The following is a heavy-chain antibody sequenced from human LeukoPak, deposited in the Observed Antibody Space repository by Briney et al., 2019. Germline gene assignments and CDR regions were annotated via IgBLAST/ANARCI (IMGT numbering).Heavy chain of an antibody. CDR2: IIPILGIA. CDR1: GGTFSSYA. V-gene: IGHV1-69*04. J-gene: IGHJ4*02. D-gene: IGHD4-17*01. Sequence: APVKVSCKASGGTFSSYAISWVRQAPGQGLEWTGRIIPILGIANYAQKFQGRVTITADKSTSTAYMELSSLRSEDTAVYYCAREPYGGGFFDYWGQGTLVTVSS. CDR3: AREPYGGGFFDY.